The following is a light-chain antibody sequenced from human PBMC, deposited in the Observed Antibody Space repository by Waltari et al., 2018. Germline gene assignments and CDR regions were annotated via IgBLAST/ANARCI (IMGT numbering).Light chain of an antibody. CDR3: CSYAGSNTVL. Sequence: QSALTQPASVSGSPEQSITISCTGTRSAVGSYNLVSCYQQHPGKAHKLMISEVNERPSGVSIRFSGSKSGNTASLTISGLQAEDEADYYCCSYAGSNTVLFGGGTKLTVL. CDR1: RSAVGSYNL. J-gene: IGLJ2*01. V-gene: IGLV2-23*02. CDR2: EVN.